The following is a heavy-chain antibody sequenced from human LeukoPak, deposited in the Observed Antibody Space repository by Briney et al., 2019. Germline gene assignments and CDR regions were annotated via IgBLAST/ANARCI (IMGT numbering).Heavy chain of an antibody. D-gene: IGHD3-10*01. Sequence: GGSLRLSCAASGFTVSSNYMSWVRQAPGKGLEWVSVIFTAGSTFYADSVRGRFTISRDNPQNTVYLQMNSLRAEDSALYYCTRFGDYGEYWGQGTLVTVSS. J-gene: IGHJ4*02. CDR3: TRFGDYGEY. CDR2: IFTAGST. V-gene: IGHV3-53*01. CDR1: GFTVSSNY.